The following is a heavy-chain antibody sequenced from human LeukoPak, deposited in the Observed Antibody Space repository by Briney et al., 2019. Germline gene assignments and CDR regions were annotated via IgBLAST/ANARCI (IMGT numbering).Heavy chain of an antibody. CDR2: TYYRSKWYN. Sequence: SQTLSLTCAISGDSVSSNSAAWNWIRQSPSRGLEWLGRTYYRSKWYNDYAVSVKSRITINPDTSKNQFSLQLNSVTPEDTAVYYCARTLLPSSSLNYYYYYMDVWGKGTTVTVSS. CDR3: ARTLLPSSSLNYYYYYMDV. CDR1: GDSVSSNSAA. V-gene: IGHV6-1*01. J-gene: IGHJ6*03. D-gene: IGHD6-6*01.